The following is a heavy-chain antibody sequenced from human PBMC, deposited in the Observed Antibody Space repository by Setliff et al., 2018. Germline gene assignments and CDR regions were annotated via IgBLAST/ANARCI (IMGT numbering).Heavy chain of an antibody. CDR2: IYHSGST. D-gene: IGHD3-3*01. Sequence: SETLSLTCAVSGYSISSGYYWGWIRQPPGKGLEWIGSIYHSGSTYYNPSLKGRVSISVDTAENQVSLKVNSVTAADTGVYYCARLNFWSGFWYFTLWGQGTPVTVSS. CDR1: GYSISSGYY. CDR3: ARLNFWSGFWYFTL. V-gene: IGHV4-38-2*01. J-gene: IGHJ4*02.